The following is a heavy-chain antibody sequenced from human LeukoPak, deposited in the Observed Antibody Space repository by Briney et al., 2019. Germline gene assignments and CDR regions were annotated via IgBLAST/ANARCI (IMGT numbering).Heavy chain of an antibody. Sequence: PGRSFNPSYAPLACTFAVYGMGWVGQPPGKGLQWLPAISGSGGSTYYADSVKGRFTISRDNSKNTLYLQMNSLRAEDTAVYYCAKDRVVVAADWGQGTLVTVSS. CDR1: ACTFAVYG. D-gene: IGHD2-15*01. V-gene: IGHV3-23*01. CDR2: ISGSGGST. CDR3: AKDRVVVAAD. J-gene: IGHJ4*02.